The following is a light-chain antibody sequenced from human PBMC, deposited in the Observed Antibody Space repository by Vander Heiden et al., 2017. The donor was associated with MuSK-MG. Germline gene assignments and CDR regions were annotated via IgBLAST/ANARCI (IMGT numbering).Light chain of an antibody. J-gene: IGKJ4*01. CDR1: QSVSGSY. Sequence: EIVLTQSPGTLSLSPWERATLSCRASQSVSGSYLAWYQQKPGQAPRLLIYGASSRATGIPDRFSGSGSGTDFTLTISRLEPEDFAVYSCQQDGSSPLTFGGGTKVEIK. CDR2: GAS. V-gene: IGKV3-20*01. CDR3: QQDGSSPLT.